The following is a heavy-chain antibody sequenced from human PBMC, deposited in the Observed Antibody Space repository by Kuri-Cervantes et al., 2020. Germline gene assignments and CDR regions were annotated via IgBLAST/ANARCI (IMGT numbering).Heavy chain of an antibody. CDR1: GGSVIGGSYS. V-gene: IGHV4-61*01. J-gene: IGHJ5*02. CDR3: ARDLNTRSTLYDILTGTGSPAGFRP. Sequence: GSLRPSCPVSGGSVIGGSYSWSWIRRPPGKGLEWIGYIHYSGSTNYTPSIKSRVTISVDTSKKQFSLKMSSVTAADTAVYYCARDLNTRSTLYDILTGTGSPAGFRPWGQGTLVTVSS. CDR2: IHYSGST. D-gene: IGHD3-9*01.